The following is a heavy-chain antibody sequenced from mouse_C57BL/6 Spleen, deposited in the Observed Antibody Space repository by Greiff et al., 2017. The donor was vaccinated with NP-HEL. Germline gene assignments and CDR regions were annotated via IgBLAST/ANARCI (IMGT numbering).Heavy chain of an antibody. J-gene: IGHJ3*01. V-gene: IGHV5-9-1*02. CDR2: ISSGGDYI. CDR1: GFTFSSYA. D-gene: IGHD1-1*01. Sequence: EVQGVESGEGLVKPGGSLKLSCAASGFTFSSYAMSWVRQTPEKRLEWVAYISSGGDYIYYADTVKGRFTISRDNARNTLYLQMSSLKSEDTAMYYCTRGGLLRSWFAYWGQGTLVTVSA. CDR3: TRGGLLRSWFAY.